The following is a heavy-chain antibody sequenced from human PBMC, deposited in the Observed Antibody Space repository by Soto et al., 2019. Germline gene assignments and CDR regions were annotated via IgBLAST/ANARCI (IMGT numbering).Heavy chain of an antibody. CDR2: ISGSGGST. Sequence: GALTLSCAASGCTFSRYAMWWVRQAQGKGLEWVSAISGSGGSTYYADSVKGRFTISRDNSKNTLYLQMNSLRAEDTAVYYCARTVRKGPEYYGSGSYYSHPFDYWGQGTLVTVSS. D-gene: IGHD3-10*01. V-gene: IGHV3-23*01. J-gene: IGHJ4*02. CDR1: GCTFSRYA. CDR3: ARTVRKGPEYYGSGSYYSHPFDY.